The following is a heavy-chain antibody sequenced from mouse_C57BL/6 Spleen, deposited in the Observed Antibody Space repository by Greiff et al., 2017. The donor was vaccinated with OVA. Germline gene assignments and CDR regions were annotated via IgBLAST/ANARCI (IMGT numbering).Heavy chain of an antibody. CDR1: GYTFTDYN. Sequence: EVQLQQSGPELVKPGASVKIPCKASGYTFTDYNMDWVKQSHGKSLEWIGDINPNNGGTIYNQKLKGKATLTVDKSSSTAYMELRSLTSEDTAVYYFARWRHYGSSYYDAMDYWGQGTSVTVSS. D-gene: IGHD1-1*01. V-gene: IGHV1-18*01. J-gene: IGHJ4*01. CDR3: ARWRHYGSSYYDAMDY. CDR2: INPNNGGT.